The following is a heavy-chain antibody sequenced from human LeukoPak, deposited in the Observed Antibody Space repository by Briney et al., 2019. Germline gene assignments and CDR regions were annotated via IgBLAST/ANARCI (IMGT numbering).Heavy chain of an antibody. Sequence: ASVKVCCKASGYTFTSYYMHWVRQAPGQGLEWMGRINPSGGSTSYAQKFQGRVTMTRDMSTSTVYMELSSLRSEDTAVYYCARDLRISSWFFSADYWGQGTLVTVSS. CDR1: GYTFTSYY. V-gene: IGHV1-46*01. CDR2: INPSGGST. D-gene: IGHD6-13*01. J-gene: IGHJ4*02. CDR3: ARDLRISSWFFSADY.